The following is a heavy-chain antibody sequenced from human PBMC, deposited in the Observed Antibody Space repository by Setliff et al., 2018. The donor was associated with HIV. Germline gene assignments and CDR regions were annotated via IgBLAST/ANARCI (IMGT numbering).Heavy chain of an antibody. CDR2: ISGYSGNT. CDR1: GYTFSGYY. CDR3: ARALHYSNYVYFDY. J-gene: IGHJ4*02. Sequence: EASVKVSCKASGYTFSGYYMHWVRQAPGQGLEWMGWISGYSGNTNYTQKFQGRVTMTRDTSTSTVYMELSSLRSEDTAVYYCARALHYSNYVYFDYWGQGTLVTVSS. D-gene: IGHD4-4*01. V-gene: IGHV1-2*02.